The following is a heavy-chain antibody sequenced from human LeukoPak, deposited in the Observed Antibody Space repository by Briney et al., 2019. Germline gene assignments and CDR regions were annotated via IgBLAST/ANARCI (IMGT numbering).Heavy chain of an antibody. D-gene: IGHD6-19*01. CDR2: MNPNSGGT. CDR3: ARIAVTSGRYYFDY. J-gene: IGHJ4*02. Sequence: GSVKVSCKASGYTFTGYYMHWVRQAPGQGLEWMGWMNPNSGGTEYAQKFQGRVTMTRDTSINTAYMEPSSLSSDDTAVYYCARIAVTSGRYYFDYWGQGTPVTVSS. V-gene: IGHV1-2*02. CDR1: GYTFTGYY.